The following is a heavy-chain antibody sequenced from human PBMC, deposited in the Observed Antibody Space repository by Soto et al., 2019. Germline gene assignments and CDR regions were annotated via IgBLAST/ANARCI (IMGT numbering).Heavy chain of an antibody. Sequence: PGGSLRLSCAASGFTFSSYEMNWVRQAPGKGLEWVSYTSSSGSTIYYADSVKGRFTISRDNAKNSLYLQMNSLRAEDTAVYYCARGSLTFLASYGMDVWGQGTTVTVSS. CDR1: GFTFSSYE. D-gene: IGHD3-10*01. CDR2: TSSSGSTI. V-gene: IGHV3-48*03. J-gene: IGHJ6*02. CDR3: ARGSLTFLASYGMDV.